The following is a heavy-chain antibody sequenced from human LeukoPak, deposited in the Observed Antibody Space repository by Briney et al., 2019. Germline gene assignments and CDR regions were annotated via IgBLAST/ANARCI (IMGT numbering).Heavy chain of an antibody. V-gene: IGHV1-69*05. CDR2: IIPIFGTA. CDR1: GGTFSSYA. D-gene: IGHD1-26*01. Sequence: SVKVSCKASGGTFSSYAISWVRQAPGQGLEWMGGIIPIFGTANYAQKFQGRVTITTDESTSTAYMELSSLRSEDTAVYYCARAGELGQLGRSGSYLYWGQGPLVTVSS. CDR3: ARAGELGQLGRSGSYLY. J-gene: IGHJ4*02.